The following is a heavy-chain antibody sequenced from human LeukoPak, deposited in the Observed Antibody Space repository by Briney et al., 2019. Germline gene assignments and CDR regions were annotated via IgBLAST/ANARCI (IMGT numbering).Heavy chain of an antibody. D-gene: IGHD6-13*01. V-gene: IGHV4-59*01. J-gene: IGHJ2*01. CDR1: GGSISSYY. Sequence: SETLSPPCTVSGGSISSYYWSWIRQPPGKGLEWIGYIYYSGSTNYSPSLKSRLTISVDTSKNQFSLKLSSVTAADTAVYYCARTYGSSGLGYFDLWGGGPLVTVSS. CDR3: ARTYGSSGLGYFDL. CDR2: IYYSGST.